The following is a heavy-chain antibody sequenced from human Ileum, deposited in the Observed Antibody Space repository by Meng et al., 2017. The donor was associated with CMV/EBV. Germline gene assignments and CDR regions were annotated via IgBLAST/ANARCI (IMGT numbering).Heavy chain of an antibody. J-gene: IGHJ4*02. CDR1: GGSISSGGYY. CDR2: IYYSGST. V-gene: IGHV4-31*02. CDR3: ARDTPIGYGEGPD. D-gene: IGHD4-17*01. Sequence: TVSGGSISSGGYYWSWIRQHPGKGLEWIGYIYYSGSTYYNPSLKSRVTISVDTSKNQFSLKLSSVTAADTAVYYCARDTPIGYGEGPDWGQGTLVTVSS.